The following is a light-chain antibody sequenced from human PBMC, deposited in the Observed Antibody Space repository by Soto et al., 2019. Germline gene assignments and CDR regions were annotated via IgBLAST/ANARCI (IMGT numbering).Light chain of an antibody. CDR1: QSINKW. CDR3: QQYYSYPRT. V-gene: IGKV1-5*01. CDR2: AAS. J-gene: IGKJ1*01. Sequence: DIQITQSPSTLSASIGDRVTVTCRASQSINKWLAWHQQKPGKAPKLLIYAASTLQSGVPSRFSGSGSGTDFTLTISCLQSEDFATYYCQQYYSYPRTFGQGTKVDIK.